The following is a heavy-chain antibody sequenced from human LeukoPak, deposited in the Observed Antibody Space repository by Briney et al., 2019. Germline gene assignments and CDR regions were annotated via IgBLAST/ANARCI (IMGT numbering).Heavy chain of an antibody. D-gene: IGHD2-21*01. CDR2: ISSSSSYI. Sequence: RPGGSLRLSCAASGFTFSSYSMNWVGQAPGKGLQWVSSISSSSSYIYYADSVKGRFTIFRDNAKNSLYLQMNSLRAEDTAVYYCAREPKQCPYCGGGGFDPWGQGTLVTVSS. J-gene: IGHJ5*02. CDR3: AREPKQCPYCGGGGFDP. CDR1: GFTFSSYS. V-gene: IGHV3-21*01.